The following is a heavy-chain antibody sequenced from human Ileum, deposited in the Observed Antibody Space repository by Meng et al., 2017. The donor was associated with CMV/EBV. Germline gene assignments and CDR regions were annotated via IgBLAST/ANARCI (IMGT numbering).Heavy chain of an antibody. D-gene: IGHD1-26*01. V-gene: IGHV3-74*01. CDR3: ARGYSGTYWADY. J-gene: IGHJ4*02. CDR1: GFTCSSYW. Sequence: CAASGFTCSSYWMHWVRQVPGKGLVWVSRINSDGTSASYADSVQGRFTISRDNAKSTLYLQMNSLRAEDTAVYYCARGYSGTYWADYWGQGTLVTVSS. CDR2: INSDGTSA.